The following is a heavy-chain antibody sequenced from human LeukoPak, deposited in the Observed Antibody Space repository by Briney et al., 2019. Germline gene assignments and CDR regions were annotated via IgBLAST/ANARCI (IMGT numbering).Heavy chain of an antibody. Sequence: PGGSLRLSCAASGVTVSSNYMSWVRQAPGKGLGWVSVIYSGGSTYYADSVKGRFTISRDNSKNTLYLQMNSLRAEDTAVYYCARAVGDDFGSGYYPNWFDPWGQGTLVTVSS. V-gene: IGHV3-53*01. CDR1: GVTVSSNY. J-gene: IGHJ5*02. CDR3: ARAVGDDFGSGYYPNWFDP. D-gene: IGHD3-3*01. CDR2: IYSGGST.